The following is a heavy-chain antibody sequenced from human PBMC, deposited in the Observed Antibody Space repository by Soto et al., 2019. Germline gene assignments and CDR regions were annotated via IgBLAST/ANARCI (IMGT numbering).Heavy chain of an antibody. D-gene: IGHD6-19*01. V-gene: IGHV1-3*01. CDR3: ARVSGISVAEV. J-gene: IGHJ4*02. CDR1: GYTFTSYA. Sequence: QVQLVQSGAEVKKPGASMKVSCKASGYTFTSYAMHWVRQAPGQRLEWMGWINGANGNTKYSQKFQGRVTITRDTSASTAYMELSSLRSEDTAVYYCARVSGISVAEVWGQGSLVTVSS. CDR2: INGANGNT.